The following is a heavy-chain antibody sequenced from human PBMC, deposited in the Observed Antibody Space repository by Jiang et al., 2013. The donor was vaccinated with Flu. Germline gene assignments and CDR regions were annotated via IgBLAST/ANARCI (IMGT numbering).Heavy chain of an antibody. CDR3: ARSSGIAARQNAFDI. CDR1: TFSSYA. J-gene: IGHJ3*02. D-gene: IGHD6-6*01. V-gene: IGHV1-18*01. CDR2: ISAYNGNT. Sequence: TFSSYAISWVRQAPGQGLEWMGWISAYNGNTNYAQKLQGRVTMTTDTSTSTAYMELSSLRSEDTAVYYCARSSGIAARQNAFDIWGQGTMVTVSS.